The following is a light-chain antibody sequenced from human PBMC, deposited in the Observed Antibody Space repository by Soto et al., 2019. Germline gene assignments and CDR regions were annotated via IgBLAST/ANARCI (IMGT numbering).Light chain of an antibody. Sequence: EIVMTQSPATLSLSPWEIAALSCRASKIINSEFAWYKQKPGQPHRHLIYGPSTRASGVPARFTGSESGSEFTLTISVLQSDDFTVYYCQKGHNWPLTFGQGTRLEI. CDR1: KIINSE. CDR3: QKGHNWPLT. J-gene: IGKJ2*01. CDR2: GPS. V-gene: IGKV3-15*01.